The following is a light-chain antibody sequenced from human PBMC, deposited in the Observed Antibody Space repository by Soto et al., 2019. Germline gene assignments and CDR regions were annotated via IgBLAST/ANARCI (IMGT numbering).Light chain of an antibody. CDR1: SSNIGSNT. Sequence: QPVLTLPPPAYGTPGPLVTPSCSGSSSNIGSNTVNWYQQLTGTAPKLLIYSNHQRPSGVPDRFSGSKSGTTASLAIRGLQSEDEADYYCAAWDDSLNGYVFXTWTKVTVL. CDR3: AAWDDSLNGYV. J-gene: IGLJ1*01. V-gene: IGLV1-44*01. CDR2: SNH.